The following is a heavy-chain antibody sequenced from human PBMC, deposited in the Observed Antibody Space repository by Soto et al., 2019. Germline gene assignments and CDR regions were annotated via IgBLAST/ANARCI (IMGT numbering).Heavy chain of an antibody. CDR2: IVNGSGNT. CDR3: AADPSLGGNSWYMAFDY. J-gene: IGHJ4*02. D-gene: IGHD6-13*01. V-gene: IGHV1-58*01. Sequence: SVKVSCKASGGTLRSYTFSGVRQAPGKGLEWMGRIVNGSGNTNYAQKFQKRVTITGDMSKSKAYMELSSVTAEDTAVYYCAADPSLGGNSWYMAFDYWGQGTLVTVSS. CDR1: GGTLRSYT.